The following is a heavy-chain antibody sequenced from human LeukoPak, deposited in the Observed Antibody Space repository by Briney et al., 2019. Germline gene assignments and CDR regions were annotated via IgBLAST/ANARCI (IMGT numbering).Heavy chain of an antibody. V-gene: IGHV4-34*01. J-gene: IGHJ4*02. D-gene: IGHD6-13*01. CDR1: GGSFSGYY. CDR3: ARKSIVTAGRKPYDF. CDR2: IDHSGRT. Sequence: MSSETLSLTCAVYGGSFSGYYWSWIRQPPGKGLEWIGEIDHSGRTNSNASLKSRVTISVDMSKNQFSLWLSSVTAADTAVYYCARKSIVTAGRKPYDFWDQGTLVTVSP.